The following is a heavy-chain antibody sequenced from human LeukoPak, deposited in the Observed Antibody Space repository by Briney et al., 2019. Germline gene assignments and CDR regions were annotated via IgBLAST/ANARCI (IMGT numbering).Heavy chain of an antibody. D-gene: IGHD3-22*01. V-gene: IGHV3-33*01. Sequence: GGSLRLSCAASGFTFSSYGMHWVRQAPGKGLEWVAVIWYDGSNKYYADSVKGRFTISRDNSKNTLYLQMNSLRAEDTAVYYCARGWYYYDSSGYYYFDYWGQGTLVTVSS. CDR1: GFTFSSYG. CDR2: IWYDGSNK. J-gene: IGHJ4*02. CDR3: ARGWYYYDSSGYYYFDY.